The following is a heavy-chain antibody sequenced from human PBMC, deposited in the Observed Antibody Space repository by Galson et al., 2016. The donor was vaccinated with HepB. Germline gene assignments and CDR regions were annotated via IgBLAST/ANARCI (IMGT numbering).Heavy chain of an antibody. V-gene: IGHV3-23*01. CDR2: ISTRRTT. J-gene: IGHJ4*02. CDR1: GFVFSNFC. D-gene: IGHD1-1*01. CDR3: AKERLVRRIFDH. Sequence: SLRLSCAASGFVFSNFCLSWVRQAPGKGLEWVASISTRRTTYSSDSVQGRFTISRDNSNNILYLRMNGLRAEDTAVYYCAKERLVRRIFDHWGQGTLLTVSS.